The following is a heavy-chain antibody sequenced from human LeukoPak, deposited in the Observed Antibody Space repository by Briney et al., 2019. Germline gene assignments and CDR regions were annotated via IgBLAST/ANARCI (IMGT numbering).Heavy chain of an antibody. CDR2: ISSSSSYI. CDR3: ARVPYCSSTSCYFDY. J-gene: IGHJ4*02. CDR1: GFTFSSYS. D-gene: IGHD2-2*01. V-gene: IGHV3-21*01. Sequence: GGSLRLSCAASGFTFSSYSMNWVRQAPGKGLEWVSSISSSSSYIYYTDSVKGRFTISRDNAKNSLYLQMNSLRAEDTAVYYCARVPYCSSTSCYFDYWGQGTLVTVSS.